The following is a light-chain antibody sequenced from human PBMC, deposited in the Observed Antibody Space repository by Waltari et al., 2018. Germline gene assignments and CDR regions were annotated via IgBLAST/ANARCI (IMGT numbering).Light chain of an antibody. CDR1: QTGTRNF. CDR3: HQYDSSPRT. J-gene: IGKJ1*01. V-gene: IGKV3-20*01. CDR2: GAS. Sequence: CRASQTGTRNFLAWYQQTPGQAPRLLIYGASSRATGIPDRFSGSGSGTDFTLTISSLEPEDFAVYYCHQYDSSPRTFGQGTKVEIQ.